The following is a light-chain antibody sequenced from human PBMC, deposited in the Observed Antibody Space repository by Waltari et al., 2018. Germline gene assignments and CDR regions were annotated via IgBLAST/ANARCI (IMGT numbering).Light chain of an antibody. CDR1: SSDLGSYTL. CDR3: CSYAGTRV. V-gene: IGLV2-23*01. J-gene: IGLJ3*02. Sequence: QSALTQPASVSGSPGQSITISCPATSSDLGSYTLVSWYQQHPGKAPKPILYEGTKRPSGVSNRFSGSKSGNTASLTISGLQAEDEADYYCCSYAGTRVFGGGTKLTVL. CDR2: EGT.